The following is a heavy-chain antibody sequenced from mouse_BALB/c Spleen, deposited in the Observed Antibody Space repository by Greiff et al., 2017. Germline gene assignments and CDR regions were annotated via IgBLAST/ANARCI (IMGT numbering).Heavy chain of an antibody. CDR1: GYTFTSYT. J-gene: IGHJ2*01. D-gene: IGHD3-1*01. CDR3: ARSGSSGYVPYFDY. Sequence: VQLQQSAAELARPGASVKMSCKASGYTFTSYTMHWVKQRPGQGLEWIGYINPSSGYTEYNQKFKDKTTLTADKSSSTAYMQLSSLTSEDSAVYYCARSGSSGYVPYFDYWGQGTTLTVSS. V-gene: IGHV1-4*02. CDR2: INPSSGYT.